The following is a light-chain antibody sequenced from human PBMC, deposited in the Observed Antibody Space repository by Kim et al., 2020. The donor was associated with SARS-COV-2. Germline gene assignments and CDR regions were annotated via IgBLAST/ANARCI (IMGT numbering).Light chain of an antibody. CDR3: QQLSDYPLT. CDR1: NGMSNC. Sequence: ASFVDEVAITCRASNGMSNCFAGCQQKPARGPQVLIYSASTLQSGGPARISGSGSGTDVTLTISSLQPEDFATYYCQQLSDYPLTFGGGTKVDIK. J-gene: IGKJ4*01. V-gene: IGKV1-9*01. CDR2: SAS.